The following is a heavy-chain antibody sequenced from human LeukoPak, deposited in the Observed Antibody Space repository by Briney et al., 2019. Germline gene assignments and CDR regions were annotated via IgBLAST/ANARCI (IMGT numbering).Heavy chain of an antibody. V-gene: IGHV3-23*01. CDR3: AKGLGYCSTTSCYFDY. CDR2: ISGSGGST. D-gene: IGHD2-2*01. J-gene: IGHJ4*02. CDR1: GFTFSSYG. Sequence: GGSLRLSCAASGFTFSSYGMSWVRQAPGKGLEWVSAISGSGGSTYYADSVKGRFTISRDNSKNTLYLQMNSLRAEDTAVYYCAKGLGYCSTTSCYFDYWGQGTLVTVSS.